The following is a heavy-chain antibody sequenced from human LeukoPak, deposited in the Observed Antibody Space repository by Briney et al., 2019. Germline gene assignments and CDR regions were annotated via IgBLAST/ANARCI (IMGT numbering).Heavy chain of an antibody. CDR1: GGSFSGYY. D-gene: IGHD1-14*01. Sequence: SSETLSLTCAVYGGSFSGYYWSWIRQPPGKGLEWIGEINHSGSTNYNPSLKSRVTISVDTSKNQFSLELSSVTAADTAVYYCARRERTGGSFDYWGQGTLVTVSS. CDR3: ARRERTGGSFDY. V-gene: IGHV4-34*01. J-gene: IGHJ4*02. CDR2: INHSGST.